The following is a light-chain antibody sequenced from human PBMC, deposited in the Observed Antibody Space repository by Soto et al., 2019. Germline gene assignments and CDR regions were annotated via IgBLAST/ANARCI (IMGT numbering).Light chain of an antibody. Sequence: EIVLTQSPGTLSLSPGERATLSCRASQSVRDRYLAWYQQKPGQAPSLVIYDTSTRATGVPDRVSGSGSGTEFALTISRVEPEDFEIYFCQQYGSSPGTFGQGTKVDIK. CDR3: QQYGSSPGT. CDR2: DTS. CDR1: QSVRDRY. V-gene: IGKV3-20*01. J-gene: IGKJ1*01.